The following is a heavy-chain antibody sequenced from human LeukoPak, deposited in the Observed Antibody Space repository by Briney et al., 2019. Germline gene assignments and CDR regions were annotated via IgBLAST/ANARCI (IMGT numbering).Heavy chain of an antibody. CDR3: AKNGGDSYGTGHFDY. CDR1: GFTFSSYA. D-gene: IGHD5-18*01. CDR2: IGGSGAGT. J-gene: IGHJ4*02. V-gene: IGHV3-23*01. Sequence: PGGSLRLSCAASGFTFSSYAMSWVRQAPGKGLEWVSAIGGSGAGTYYADSVKGRFTISRDNSKNTLYVQMNSLRAEDTAVYYCAKNGGDSYGTGHFDYWGQGTLVTVSS.